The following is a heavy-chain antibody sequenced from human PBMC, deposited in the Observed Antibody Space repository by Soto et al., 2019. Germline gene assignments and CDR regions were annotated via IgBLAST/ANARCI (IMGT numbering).Heavy chain of an antibody. J-gene: IGHJ4*02. V-gene: IGHV1-3*01. Sequence: QVQLVQSGAEVKKPGASVKVSCKASGYTFTSYAMHWVRQAPGQRLEWMGWINAGNGNTKYSQKFQGRVTITRDTSASTAYMELSSLRSEDTAVYYCARDFYDSSGHQPFDYWGQGTLFTVSS. D-gene: IGHD3-22*01. CDR1: GYTFTSYA. CDR2: INAGNGNT. CDR3: ARDFYDSSGHQPFDY.